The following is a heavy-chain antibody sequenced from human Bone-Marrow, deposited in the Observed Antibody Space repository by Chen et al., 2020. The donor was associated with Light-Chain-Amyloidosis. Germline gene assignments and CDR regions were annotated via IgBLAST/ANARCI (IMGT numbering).Heavy chain of an antibody. J-gene: IGHJ4*02. D-gene: IGHD5-12*01. V-gene: IGHV5-51*01. CDR1: GYTFPNYW. CDR2: IYPDDSDA. Sequence: EVQLEQSGPEVKKPGESLKISCKGSGYTFPNYWIGWVRQMPGKGLEWMGVIYPDDSDARYSPPFEGQVPISADKSITPAYLQWRSLKASDTAMYYCARRRDGYNFDYWGQGTLVTVSS. CDR3: ARRRDGYNFDY.